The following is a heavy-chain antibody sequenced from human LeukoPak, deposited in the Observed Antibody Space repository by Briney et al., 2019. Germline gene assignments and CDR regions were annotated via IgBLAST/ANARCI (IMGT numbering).Heavy chain of an antibody. CDR3: AREWQGGIAAAGTRIEGDY. CDR2: IKQDGSEK. D-gene: IGHD6-13*01. J-gene: IGHJ4*02. CDR1: GFSVSGYW. Sequence: GGSLRLSCAVSGFSVSGYWMTWVRQAPGKGLEWVANIKQDGSEKNYVDSVKGRYTISRDNAENSLFLQMNSLRVEDTAVYYCAREWQGGIAAAGTRIEGDYWGQGTLVAVSS. V-gene: IGHV3-7*01.